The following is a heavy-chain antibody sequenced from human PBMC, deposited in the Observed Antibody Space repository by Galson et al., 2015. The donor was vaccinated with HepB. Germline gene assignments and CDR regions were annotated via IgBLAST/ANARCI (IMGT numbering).Heavy chain of an antibody. J-gene: IGHJ4*02. CDR3: ARQYYYGSGSYPIDY. CDR2: ISSSSSTI. Sequence: SLRLSCAASGFTFSSYSMNWVRQAPGKGLEWVSYISSSSSTIYYADSVKGRFTISRDNAKNSLYLQMNSLRDEDTAVYYCARQYYYGSGSYPIDYWGQGTLVTVSS. CDR1: GFTFSSYS. V-gene: IGHV3-48*02. D-gene: IGHD3-10*01.